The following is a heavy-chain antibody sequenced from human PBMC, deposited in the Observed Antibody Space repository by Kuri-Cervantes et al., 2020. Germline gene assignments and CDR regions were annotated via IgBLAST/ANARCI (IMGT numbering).Heavy chain of an antibody. CDR1: GGSISSSSYY. CDR2: IYYSGST. J-gene: IGHJ6*02. D-gene: IGHD3-16*01. Sequence: ETLSLTFTVSGGSISSSSYYWGWIRQPPGKGLEWIGYIYYSGSTYYNPSLKSRVTISVDTSKNQFSLKVNSVTAADTAVYYCARGQGGILALLDIWGQGTTVTVSS. V-gene: IGHV4-39*07. CDR3: ARGQGGILALLDI.